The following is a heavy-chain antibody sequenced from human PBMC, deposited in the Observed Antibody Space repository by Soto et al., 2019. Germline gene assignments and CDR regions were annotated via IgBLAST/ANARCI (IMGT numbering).Heavy chain of an antibody. J-gene: IGHJ5*02. CDR3: ARDGDPGYAFWSGPLGGGRFDP. CDR1: GGTFGNSA. D-gene: IGHD3-3*01. Sequence: QVQLVQSGAEVKKPGSSVKVSCKTSGGTFGNSAVTWVRQAPGQGLEWMGGIVPMFGTANHAQKFQGRVTITADGSTSTAYMELSSLRSDDTAVYYCARDGDPGYAFWSGPLGGGRFDPWGQGTLVTVSS. V-gene: IGHV1-69*12. CDR2: IVPMFGTA.